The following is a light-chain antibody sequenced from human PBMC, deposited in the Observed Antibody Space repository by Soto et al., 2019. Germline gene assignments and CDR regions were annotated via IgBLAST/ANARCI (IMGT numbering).Light chain of an antibody. Sequence: DIQMTQSPSTVSAYVGDSVTITCRASQSITTWLAWYQQRPGKAPKLLIYDVSSLQSGVPSRFSGSGSGTEFTLTISSLQSEDFAVYYCQHYNNWPLTFGGGTKVDIK. CDR3: QHYNNWPLT. CDR2: DVS. J-gene: IGKJ4*01. CDR1: QSITTW. V-gene: IGKV1-5*01.